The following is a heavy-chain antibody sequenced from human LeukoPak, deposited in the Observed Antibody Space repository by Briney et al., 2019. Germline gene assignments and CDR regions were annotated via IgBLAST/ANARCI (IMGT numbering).Heavy chain of an antibody. CDR2: ISYDGSNK. CDR3: ARDRGMLHVLYYFDY. D-gene: IGHD3-10*01. CDR1: GFTFSSYA. Sequence: PGGSLRLSCAASGFTFSSYAMHWVRQAPGKGLEWVAVISYDGSNKYYADSVKGRFTISRDNSKNTLYLQMNGLRAEDTAVYYCARDRGMLHVLYYFDYWGQGTLVTVSS. J-gene: IGHJ4*02. V-gene: IGHV3-30-3*01.